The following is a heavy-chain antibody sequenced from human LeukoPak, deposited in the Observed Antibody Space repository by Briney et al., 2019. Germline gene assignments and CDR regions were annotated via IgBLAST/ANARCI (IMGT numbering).Heavy chain of an antibody. D-gene: IGHD2-2*01. Sequence: GGSLRLSCAASGFTFSSYAMHWVRQAPGKGLEYVSAISSNGGSTYYANSVKGRFTISRDNSKNTLYLQMGSLRAEDMAVYYCARERGYCSSTSFYRYFDYWGQGTLVTVSS. CDR2: ISSNGGST. CDR1: GFTFSSYA. J-gene: IGHJ4*02. CDR3: ARERGYCSSTSFYRYFDY. V-gene: IGHV3-64*01.